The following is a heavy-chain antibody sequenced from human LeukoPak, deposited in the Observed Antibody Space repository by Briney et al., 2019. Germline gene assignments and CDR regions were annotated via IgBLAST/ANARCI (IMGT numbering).Heavy chain of an antibody. CDR3: ARDTVYDFWSGYISSYYYMDV. Sequence: GGSLRLSCAASGFTFSSYGMYWVRQAPGKGLEWVAFIRYDGSNKYYADSVKGRFTISRDNSKNTLYLQMNSLRAEDTAVYYCARDTVYDFWSGYISSYYYMDVWGKGTTVTVSS. J-gene: IGHJ6*03. CDR1: GFTFSSYG. D-gene: IGHD3-3*01. CDR2: IRYDGSNK. V-gene: IGHV3-30*02.